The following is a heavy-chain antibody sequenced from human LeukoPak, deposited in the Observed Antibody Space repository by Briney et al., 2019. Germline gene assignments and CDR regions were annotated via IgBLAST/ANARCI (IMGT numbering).Heavy chain of an antibody. CDR3: AKDIKLMPLDC. D-gene: IGHD2-2*01. Sequence: GGSLRLSCAASGFTFSSYGVYWARQAPGKGLEWVAVIWYGGSNKYYADSVKGRFTISRDNSKNTLYLQMNSLRAEDTAVYYCAKDIKLMPLDCWGRRALVAVTS. CDR2: IWYGGSNK. V-gene: IGHV3-30*02. CDR1: GFTFSSYG. J-gene: IGHJ4*02.